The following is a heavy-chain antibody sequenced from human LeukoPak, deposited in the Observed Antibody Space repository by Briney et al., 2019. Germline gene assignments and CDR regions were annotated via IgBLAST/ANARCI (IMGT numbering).Heavy chain of an antibody. J-gene: IGHJ4*02. CDR2: ISSSGSTI. Sequence: GGSLRLSCAASGFTFSSYEMNWVRQAPGKGLEWVSYISSSGSTIYYADSVKGRFTISRDNAKNTLYLQMNSLRAEDTAVYYCARGEPVAIDYWGRGTLVTVSS. CDR1: GFTFSSYE. CDR3: ARGEPVAIDY. V-gene: IGHV3-48*03. D-gene: IGHD6-19*01.